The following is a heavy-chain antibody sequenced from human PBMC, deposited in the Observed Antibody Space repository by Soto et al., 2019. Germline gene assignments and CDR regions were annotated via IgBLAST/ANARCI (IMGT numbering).Heavy chain of an antibody. CDR1: GFPFDDYA. Sequence: EVQLVESGGGLVQPGRSLRLSCAASGFPFDDYAMHWVRQTPGKGLEWVSGISWSGNNMDYRDSVKGRFTISRDNAKNSLYLQMNSLKVEDTGLYYCVKGPNFDYNRGWFYFDYWGQGTVVTVSS. V-gene: IGHV3-9*01. D-gene: IGHD3-22*01. CDR2: ISWSGNNM. CDR3: VKGPNFDYNRGWFYFDY. J-gene: IGHJ4*02.